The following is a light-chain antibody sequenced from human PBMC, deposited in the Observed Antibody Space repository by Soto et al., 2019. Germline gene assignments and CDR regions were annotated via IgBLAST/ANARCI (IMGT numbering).Light chain of an antibody. V-gene: IGKV1-5*03. Sequence: DIQMTQSPSTLSASVGDRVTITCRASQSISSWLAWYQQKPGKAHKLLIYKASSLESGVPSRFSGSGSGTEFTLTISSLQPDDFATYYCQQYNSELTFGGGTKVEIK. CDR2: KAS. J-gene: IGKJ4*01. CDR3: QQYNSELT. CDR1: QSISSW.